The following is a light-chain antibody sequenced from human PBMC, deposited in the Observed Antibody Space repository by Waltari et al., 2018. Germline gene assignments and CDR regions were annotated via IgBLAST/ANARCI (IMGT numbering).Light chain of an antibody. CDR3: QQYYTPPELT. J-gene: IGKJ4*01. Sequence: DIVMTQSPDSLAVSLGERATISFKSSQTVLLSANNKNYLAWYQQKPGQPPKLLVHWASVRESGVPDRFSGSGSGTDFTLTISRLQAEDVAVYYCQQYYTPPELTFGGGTRVEIK. CDR1: QTVLLSANNKNY. V-gene: IGKV4-1*01. CDR2: WAS.